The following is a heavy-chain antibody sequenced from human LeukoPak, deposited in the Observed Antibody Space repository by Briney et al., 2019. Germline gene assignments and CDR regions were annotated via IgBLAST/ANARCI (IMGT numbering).Heavy chain of an antibody. CDR1: GYTFTSYG. CDR3: ARDTSGGPYFDY. Sequence: ASVKVSCKASGYTFTSYGISWVRQAPGQGLEWMGWISSYNGNTNYAQKVQGRVTMTTDTSTTTAYMELRSLRSDDTAVYYCARDTSGGPYFDYWGQGTLVTVAS. V-gene: IGHV1-18*01. J-gene: IGHJ4*02. D-gene: IGHD4-23*01. CDR2: ISSYNGNT.